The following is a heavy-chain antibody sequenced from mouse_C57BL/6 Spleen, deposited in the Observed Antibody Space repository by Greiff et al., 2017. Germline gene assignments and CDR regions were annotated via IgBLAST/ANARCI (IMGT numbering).Heavy chain of an antibody. CDR1: GFTFTDYY. Sequence: EVQLVESGGGLVQPGGSLSLSCAASGFTFTDYYMSWVRQPPGKALEWLGFIRNKANGYTTEYSASVKGRFTISRDNSQSILYLQMNALRAEDSATYYCAKYFRDYDWFAYWGQGTLVTVSA. J-gene: IGHJ3*01. D-gene: IGHD2-4*01. CDR2: IRNKANGYTT. CDR3: AKYFRDYDWFAY. V-gene: IGHV7-3*01.